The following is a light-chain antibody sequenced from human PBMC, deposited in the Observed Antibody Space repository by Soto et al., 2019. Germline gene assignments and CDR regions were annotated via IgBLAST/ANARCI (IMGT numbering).Light chain of an antibody. J-gene: IGKJ1*01. CDR2: AAS. V-gene: IGKV1-6*01. CDR1: QRGRND. Sequence: AIQLTQSPSALSPSLGDTVTITCRASQRGRNDSGWYQQKPGKAPNLLIPAASSLESGVPTRFSGSGSGPDFTFTISSLQAEDFATYYCLQDYSYPWTFGQGTKADI. CDR3: LQDYSYPWT.